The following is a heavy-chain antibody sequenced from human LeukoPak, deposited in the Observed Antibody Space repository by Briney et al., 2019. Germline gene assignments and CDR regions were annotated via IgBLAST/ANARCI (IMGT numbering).Heavy chain of an antibody. J-gene: IGHJ5*02. CDR1: GGSISSYY. D-gene: IGHD3-22*01. Sequence: SETLSLTCTVSGGSISSYYWSWIRQPPGKGLEWIGYIYYSGSTNYNPSLKSRVTISVDTSKNQFSLKLSSVTAADTAVYYCAREIDYYDSSGYCGWFDPWGQGTQVAVSS. CDR2: IYYSGST. V-gene: IGHV4-59*01. CDR3: AREIDYYDSSGYCGWFDP.